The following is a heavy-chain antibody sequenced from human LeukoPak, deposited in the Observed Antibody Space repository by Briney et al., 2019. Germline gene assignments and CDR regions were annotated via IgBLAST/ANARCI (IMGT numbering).Heavy chain of an antibody. CDR2: ISGSGDGT. Sequence: PGGSLRLSCAASGFTFSSYAMSWVRQAPGKGLEWVSAISGSGDGTYHAESVKGRFTMSRDNSKNMLYLQMNSLRAEDTAVYYCAKGGPQLYYDSSGYYFLDYWGQGTLVTVSS. CDR1: GFTFSSYA. J-gene: IGHJ4*02. V-gene: IGHV3-23*01. CDR3: AKGGPQLYYDSSGYYFLDY. D-gene: IGHD3-22*01.